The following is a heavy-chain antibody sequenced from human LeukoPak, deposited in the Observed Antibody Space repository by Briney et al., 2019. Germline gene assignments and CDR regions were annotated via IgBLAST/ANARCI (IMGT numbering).Heavy chain of an antibody. D-gene: IGHD2-21*01. V-gene: IGHV4-34*01. CDR1: GGSFSGYY. Sequence: KPSETLSLTCAVYGGSFSGYYWSWIRQPPGKELEWIGEINHSGSTNYNPSLKSRVTISVDTSKNQFSLKLSSVTAADTAVYYCARGGASILWWSDPVFYFDYWGQGTLVTVSS. J-gene: IGHJ4*02. CDR3: ARGGASILWWSDPVFYFDY. CDR2: INHSGST.